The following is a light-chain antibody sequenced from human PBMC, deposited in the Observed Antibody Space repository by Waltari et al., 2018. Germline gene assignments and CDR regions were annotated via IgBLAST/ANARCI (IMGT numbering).Light chain of an antibody. CDR2: DVA. Sequence: QSALPHPVSVSGSPGQSITISCTATRSAAGGSTFFAWYQHHPTKAPKFIIYDVANRPFGVSNRYSGSTSGSTASLTISGLQTEDEAYYYCSSYTTRSILLFGGGTKVTVL. V-gene: IGLV2-14*03. J-gene: IGLJ2*01. CDR1: RSAAGGSTF. CDR3: SSYTTRSILL.